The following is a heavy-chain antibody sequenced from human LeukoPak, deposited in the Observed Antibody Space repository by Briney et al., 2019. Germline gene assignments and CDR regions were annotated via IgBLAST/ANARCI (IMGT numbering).Heavy chain of an antibody. CDR3: ARDLRITNNWFDP. CDR2: INPNSGGT. CDR1: GYTFTSYY. D-gene: IGHD1-14*01. Sequence: ASVKVSCKASGYTFTSYYMHWVRQAPGQGLEWMGWINPNSGGTNYAQKFQGRVTMTRDTSISTAYMELSRLRSDDTAVYYCARDLRITNNWFDPWGQGTLVTVSS. V-gene: IGHV1-2*02. J-gene: IGHJ5*02.